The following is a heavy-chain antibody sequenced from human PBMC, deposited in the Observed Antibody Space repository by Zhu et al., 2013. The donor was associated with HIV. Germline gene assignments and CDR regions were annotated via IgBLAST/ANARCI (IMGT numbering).Heavy chain of an antibody. D-gene: IGHD3-22*01. CDR3: ARVYYYDSSGYYPKTLNAFDI. CDR2: IYSGGST. V-gene: IGHV3-53*01. Sequence: EVQLVESGGGLIQPGGSLRLSCAASGFTVSSNYMSWVRQAPGKGLEWVSVIYSGGSTYYADSVKGRFTISRDNSKNTLYLQMNSLRAEDTAVYYCARVYYYDSSGYYPKTLNAFDIWGQGTMVTVSS. CDR1: GFTVSSNY. J-gene: IGHJ3*02.